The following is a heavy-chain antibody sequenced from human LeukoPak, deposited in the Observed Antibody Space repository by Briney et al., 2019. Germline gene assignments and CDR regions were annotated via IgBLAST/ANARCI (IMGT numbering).Heavy chain of an antibody. CDR3: ARERYYYDSSGYYYEYNWFDP. Sequence: GESLKISCKGSGYSFTSYWIGWVRQMPGKGLEWMGIIYPGDSDTRYSPSFQGQVPISADKSISTAYLQWSSLKASDTAMYYCARERYYYDSSGYYYEYNWFDPWGQGTLVTVSS. V-gene: IGHV5-51*03. CDR2: IYPGDSDT. D-gene: IGHD3-22*01. CDR1: GYSFTSYW. J-gene: IGHJ5*02.